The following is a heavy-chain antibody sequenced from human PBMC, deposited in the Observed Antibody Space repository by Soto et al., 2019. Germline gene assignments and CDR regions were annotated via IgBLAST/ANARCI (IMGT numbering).Heavy chain of an antibody. V-gene: IGHV4-59*01. J-gene: IGHJ4*02. CDR3: ARGPPSRYYDSSGYLDY. D-gene: IGHD3-22*01. Sequence: PSETLSLTCTVSGGSISSYYWSWIRQPPGKGLEWIGYIYYSGSTNYNPSLKSRVTISVDTSKNQLSLKLSSVTAADTAVYYCARGPPSRYYDSSGYLDYWGQGTLVTVSS. CDR1: GGSISSYY. CDR2: IYYSGST.